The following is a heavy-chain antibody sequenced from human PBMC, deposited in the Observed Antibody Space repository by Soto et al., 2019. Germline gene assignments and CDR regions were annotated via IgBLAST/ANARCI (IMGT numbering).Heavy chain of an antibody. CDR1: GYTLTELS. CDR3: ATGSSGSYPFDY. CDR2: FDPEDGET. D-gene: IGHD1-26*01. Sequence: ASVKVSCKVSGYTLTELSMHWVRQAPGKGLEWMGGFDPEDGETIYAQKFQGRVTMTEDTSTDTAYMELSSLRSEGTAVYYCATGSSGSYPFDYWGQGTLVTVSS. V-gene: IGHV1-24*01. J-gene: IGHJ4*02.